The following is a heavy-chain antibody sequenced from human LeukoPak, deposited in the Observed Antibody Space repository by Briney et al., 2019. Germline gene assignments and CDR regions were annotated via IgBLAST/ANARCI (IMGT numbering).Heavy chain of an antibody. CDR2: IYHSGST. J-gene: IGHJ4*02. Sequence: PSETLSLTCTVSGGSTSSGAYYWGWIRQPPGKDLEWIGYIYHSGSTYYNPSLKSRDTISVDRAKNQFSLKLSSVTAADTAVYYCARGMVRGVIPGYWGQGTLVTVSS. CDR1: GGSTSSGAYY. V-gene: IGHV4-30-2*01. CDR3: ARGMVRGVIPGY. D-gene: IGHD3-10*01.